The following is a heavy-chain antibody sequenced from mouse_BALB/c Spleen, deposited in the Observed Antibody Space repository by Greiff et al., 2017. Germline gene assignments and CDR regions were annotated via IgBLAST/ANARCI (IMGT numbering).Heavy chain of an antibody. Sequence: EVKLMESGPGLVKPSQSLSLTCSVTGYSITSGYYWNWLRQFPGNKLEWMGYISYDGSNNYNPSLKNRISITRDTSKNQFFLKLNSVTTEDTATYYCARDGSSSWFAYWGQGTLVTVSA. V-gene: IGHV3-6*02. J-gene: IGHJ3*01. D-gene: IGHD1-1*01. CDR2: ISYDGSN. CDR1: GYSITSGYY. CDR3: ARDGSSSWFAY.